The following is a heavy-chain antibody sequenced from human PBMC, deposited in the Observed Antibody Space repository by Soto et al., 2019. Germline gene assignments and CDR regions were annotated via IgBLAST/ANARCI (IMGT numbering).Heavy chain of an antibody. CDR2: IYPGDSDT. J-gene: IGHJ4*02. V-gene: IGHV5-51*01. CDR3: AGAMVPTYYFDY. Sequence: GESLKISCKGSGYSFTSYWIGWVRQMPGKGLEWMGIIYPGDSDTRYSPSFQGQVTISADTSTSTVYMELSSLRSEDTAVYYCAGAMVPTYYFDYWGQGTLVTVSS. D-gene: IGHD5-18*01. CDR1: GYSFTSYW.